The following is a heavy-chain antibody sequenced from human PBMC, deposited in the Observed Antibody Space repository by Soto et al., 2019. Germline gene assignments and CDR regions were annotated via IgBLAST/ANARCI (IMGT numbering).Heavy chain of an antibody. CDR1: GFTFSSYG. CDR3: ARGSPHYYDSSGYYFGTTPLRIDAFDI. J-gene: IGHJ3*02. Sequence: GGSLRLSCAASGFTFSSYGMHWVRQAPGKGLEWVAVIWYDGSNKYYADSVKGRFTISRDNSKNTLYLQMNSLRAEDTAVYYCARGSPHYYDSSGYYFGTTPLRIDAFDIWGQGTMVTVSS. CDR2: IWYDGSNK. D-gene: IGHD3-22*01. V-gene: IGHV3-33*08.